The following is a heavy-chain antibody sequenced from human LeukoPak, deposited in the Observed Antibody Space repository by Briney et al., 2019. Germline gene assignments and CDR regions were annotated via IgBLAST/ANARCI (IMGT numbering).Heavy chain of an antibody. Sequence: PSETLSLTCAVSGGSVSGSNWWSWVRQAPGKGLEWIGEIYHSGSTNYNPSLKSRVTISVDTSKNQFSLKLSSVTAADTVVYYCARIVVVPAAMQGWFDPWGQGTLVTVSS. D-gene: IGHD2-2*01. CDR3: ARIVVVPAAMQGWFDP. J-gene: IGHJ5*02. V-gene: IGHV4-4*02. CDR1: GGSVSGSNW. CDR2: IYHSGST.